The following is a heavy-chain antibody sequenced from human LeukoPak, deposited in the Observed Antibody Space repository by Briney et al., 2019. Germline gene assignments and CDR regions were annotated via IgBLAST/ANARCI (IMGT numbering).Heavy chain of an antibody. CDR2: INPNSGGT. Sequence: ASVKVSCKASGYTFTGYYMHWVRQAPGQGLEWMGWINPNSGGTNYAQKFQGRVTMTRDTSISTAYMELSRLRSDDTAVYYCARGRAAAGLLPFDYWGQGTLVTVSS. CDR3: ARGRAAAGLLPFDY. J-gene: IGHJ4*02. V-gene: IGHV1-2*02. D-gene: IGHD6-13*01. CDR1: GYTFTGYY.